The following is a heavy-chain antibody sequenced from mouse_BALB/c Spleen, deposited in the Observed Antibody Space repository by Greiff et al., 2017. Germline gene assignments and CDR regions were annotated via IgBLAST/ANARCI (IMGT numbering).Heavy chain of an antibody. CDR3: ARGHYGLDY. V-gene: IGHV3-6*02. CDR1: GYSITSGYY. J-gene: IGHJ2*01. CDR2: ISYDGSN. Sequence: EVKLQESGPGLVKPSQSLSLTCSVTGYSITSGYYWNWIRQFPGNKLEWMGYISYDGSNNYNPSLKNRISITRDTSKNQFFLKLNSVTTEDTATYYCARGHYGLDYWGQGTTLTVSS. D-gene: IGHD1-2*01.